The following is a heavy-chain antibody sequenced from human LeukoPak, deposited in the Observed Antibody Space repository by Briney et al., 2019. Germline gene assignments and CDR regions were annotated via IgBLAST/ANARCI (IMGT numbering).Heavy chain of an antibody. V-gene: IGHV1-18*01. D-gene: IGHD3-9*01. CDR2: ISAYNGNT. Sequence: ASVKVSCKASGYTFTSYGISWVRQAPGQGLEWMGWISAYNGNTNYAQKLQGRVTMTTDTSTSTAYMELRSLRSDDTAVYYCARDQDLRHFDWLFPKEYYFDYWGQGTLVTVSS. CDR1: GYTFTSYG. CDR3: ARDQDLRHFDWLFPKEYYFDY. J-gene: IGHJ4*02.